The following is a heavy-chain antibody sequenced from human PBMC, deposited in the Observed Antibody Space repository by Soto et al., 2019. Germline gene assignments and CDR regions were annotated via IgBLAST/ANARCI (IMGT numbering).Heavy chain of an antibody. J-gene: IGHJ4*02. D-gene: IGHD6-13*01. CDR1: GFTFSSYA. Sequence: PGGSLRLSCAASGFTFSSYAMSWVRQAPGKGLEWVSAISGSGGSTYYADSVKGRFTISRDNSKNTLYLQMNSLRAEDTAVYYCAKGSTTKRYSSSWYQEDYWGQGTLVTVSS. CDR3: AKGSTTKRYSSSWYQEDY. V-gene: IGHV3-23*01. CDR2: ISGSGGST.